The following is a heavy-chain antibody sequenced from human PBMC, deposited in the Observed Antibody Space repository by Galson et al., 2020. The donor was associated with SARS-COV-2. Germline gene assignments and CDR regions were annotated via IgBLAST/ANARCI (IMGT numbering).Heavy chain of an antibody. CDR2: IDWEGDK. Sequence: SGPTLVKPTQTLTLTCTFSGFSLNADGMCVSWIRQPPGKALEWLARIDWEGDKYYNTSLETRVGISQGTSKNQVVLTLTNMAPVDSGTYFCARENYTNRGFFDYWGHGTRVSVSS. J-gene: IGHJ4*01. V-gene: IGHV2-70*11. CDR3: ARENYTNRGFFDY. CDR1: GFSLNADGMC. D-gene: IGHD3-3*01.